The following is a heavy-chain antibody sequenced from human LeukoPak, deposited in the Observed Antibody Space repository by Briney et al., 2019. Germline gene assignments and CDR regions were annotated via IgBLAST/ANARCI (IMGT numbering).Heavy chain of an antibody. J-gene: IGHJ4*02. CDR2: ISSRGSTI. CDR1: GCTFSDYY. CDR3: ARSERVPMVTDFFDY. V-gene: IGHV3-11*01. Sequence: PGGSLRLPCAASGCTFSDYYMSWIRQAPGKGLEGVSYISSRGSTIYYADSVKGRFTISRDNAKNSLYLQMNSLRAADTAAYYCARSERVPMVTDFFDYWGQGTLVTVSS. D-gene: IGHD5-18*01.